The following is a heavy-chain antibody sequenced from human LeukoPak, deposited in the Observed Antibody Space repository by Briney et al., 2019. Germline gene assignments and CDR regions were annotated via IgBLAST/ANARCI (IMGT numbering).Heavy chain of an antibody. V-gene: IGHV1-2*02. D-gene: IGHD6-6*01. CDR1: GYTFTGYY. J-gene: IGHJ5*02. CDR2: INPNSGGT. Sequence: GASVKVSCKASGYTFTGYYMHWVRQAPGQGLEWMGWINPNSGGTNYAQKFQGRVTMTRDTSISTAYMELSRLRSDDTAVYYCARGLLEEYSSSSSIRFDPWGQGTLVTVSS. CDR3: ARGLLEEYSSSSSIRFDP.